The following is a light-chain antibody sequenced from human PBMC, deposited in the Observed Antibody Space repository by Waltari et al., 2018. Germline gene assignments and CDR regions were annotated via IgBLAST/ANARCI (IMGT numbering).Light chain of an antibody. Sequence: DIVMTQSLESLAVSLGERATISCKTSESVLYSPNNKNHLPWYQQKPGQPPRLLLYWASTRESGVPDRFIGSGSETDFTLTVTSLQAEDVAVYYCQQYYNTPLTFGGGTKVGVK. CDR2: WAS. CDR3: QQYYNTPLT. CDR1: ESVLYSPNNKNH. J-gene: IGKJ4*01. V-gene: IGKV4-1*01.